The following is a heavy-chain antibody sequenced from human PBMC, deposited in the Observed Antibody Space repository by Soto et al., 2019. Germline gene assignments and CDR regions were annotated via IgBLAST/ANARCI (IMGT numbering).Heavy chain of an antibody. V-gene: IGHV3-53*01. CDR2: IYYNGNT. CDR1: GFTVSNNH. Sequence: GSLRLSCAASGFTVSNNHMTWVRQAPGRGPEWVSTIYYNGNTFYADSVKGRFTISRDNAKNSLYLQMNSLRAEDTAVYYCARDHYYDSSGYSSPLYWGQGTLVTVSS. CDR3: ARDHYYDSSGYSSPLY. J-gene: IGHJ4*02. D-gene: IGHD3-22*01.